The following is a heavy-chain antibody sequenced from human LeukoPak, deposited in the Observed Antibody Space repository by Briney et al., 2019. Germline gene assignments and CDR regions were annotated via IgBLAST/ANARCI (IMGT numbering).Heavy chain of an antibody. CDR1: GGSISSSSYY. V-gene: IGHV4-39*01. CDR3: ARQPAGVQLYAGSPSIHLDY. CDR2: IYYSGST. Sequence: SETLSLTCTVSGGSISSSSYYWGWIRQPPGKGLEWIGSIYYSGSTYYNPSLKSRVTISVDTSKNQFSLKLSSVTAADTAVYYCARQPAGVQLYAGSPSIHLDYWGQGTLVTVSS. D-gene: IGHD5-18*01. J-gene: IGHJ4*02.